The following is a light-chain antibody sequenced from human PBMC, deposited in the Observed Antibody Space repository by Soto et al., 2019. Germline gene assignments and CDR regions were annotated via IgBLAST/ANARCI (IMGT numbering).Light chain of an antibody. CDR2: EVN. J-gene: IGLJ1*01. V-gene: IGLV2-14*01. CDR1: SSDVGSYTY. Sequence: QSALTQPASVSGSPRQSITISCTGASSDVGSYTYVSWYQQHPGKAPKLMIYEVNNRPSGVSNRFSGSKSGNKASLTISGLQAEDEADYYCSSYTSSSTLYVFGTGTKVTVL. CDR3: SSYTSSSTLYV.